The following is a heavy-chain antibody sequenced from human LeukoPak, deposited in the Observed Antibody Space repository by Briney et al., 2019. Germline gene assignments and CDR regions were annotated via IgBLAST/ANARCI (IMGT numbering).Heavy chain of an antibody. Sequence: SETLSLTCTASSGSISSSSYYWGWIRQPPGKGLEWIGSIYYSGSTYYNPSLESRVTISVDTSKNQFSLKLTSVTAADTAVYYCWCTNYDYVWGSYRYWVWRQDYYYMDVWGKGTTVTVSS. CDR1: SGSISSSSYY. V-gene: IGHV4-39*01. CDR2: IYYSGST. D-gene: IGHD3-16*02. J-gene: IGHJ6*03. CDR3: WCTNYDYVWGSYRYWVWRQDYYYMDV.